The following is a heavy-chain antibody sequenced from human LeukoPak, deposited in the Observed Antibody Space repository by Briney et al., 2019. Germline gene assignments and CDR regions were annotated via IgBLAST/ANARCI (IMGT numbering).Heavy chain of an antibody. CDR1: GDSVASNSTA. D-gene: IGHD5-24*01. CDR2: TYYRSKWYN. J-gene: IGHJ3*01. V-gene: IGHV6-1*01. CDR3: ARGGQGDGYSADEAFDF. Sequence: SQTLSLTCVISGDSVASNSTACNWIRQSPSRGLEWLGRTYYRSKWYNDYAVSVKSRITVNPDTSKNQFSLQLNSVTPEDTAVYYCARGGQGDGYSADEAFDFWGQGTMVTVS.